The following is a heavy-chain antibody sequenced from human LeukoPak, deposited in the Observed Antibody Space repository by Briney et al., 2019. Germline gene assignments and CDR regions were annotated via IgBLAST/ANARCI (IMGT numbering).Heavy chain of an antibody. CDR2: ISGSGGST. CDR1: GFTFSSYA. J-gene: IGHJ4*02. V-gene: IGHV3-23*01. CDR3: AKDGQSMHITMIVVVTDY. D-gene: IGHD3-22*01. Sequence: PGGSLRLSCAASGFTFSSYAMSWVRQAPGKGLGWVSAISGSGGSTYYADSVKGRFTISRDNSKNTLYLQMNSLRAEDTAVYYCAKDGQSMHITMIVVVTDYWGQGTLVTVSS.